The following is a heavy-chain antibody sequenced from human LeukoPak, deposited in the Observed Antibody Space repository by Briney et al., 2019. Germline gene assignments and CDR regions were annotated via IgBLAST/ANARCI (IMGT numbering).Heavy chain of an antibody. CDR1: GETSSVYN. Sequence: PSETLSLTCAVYGETSSVYNWSWIRQPPGKGLEWIGSIYYSGSTYYNPSLKSRVTISVDTSKNQFSLKLSSVTAADTAVYYCARHPRWGRFDYWGQGTLVTVSS. CDR3: ARHPRWGRFDY. D-gene: IGHD7-27*01. CDR2: IYYSGST. V-gene: IGHV4-39*01. J-gene: IGHJ4*02.